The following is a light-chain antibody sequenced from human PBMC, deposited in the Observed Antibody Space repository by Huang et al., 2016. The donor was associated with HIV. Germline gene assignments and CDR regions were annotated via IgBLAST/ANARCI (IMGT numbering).Light chain of an antibody. CDR2: DAS. CDR3: QQSGASLT. CDR1: QTVTNNY. Sequence: DIVLTQSPGTLSLSPGERPTLSFRDSQTVTNNYLARYQHKPGQPPRLRIFDASKSAIGVPDRFSGSGSGADFTLTISRLEPEDFAVYYCQQSGASLTFGGGTKVETK. V-gene: IGKV3-20*01. J-gene: IGKJ4*01.